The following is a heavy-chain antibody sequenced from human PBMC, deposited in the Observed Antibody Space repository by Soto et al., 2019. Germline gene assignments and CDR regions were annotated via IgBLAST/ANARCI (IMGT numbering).Heavy chain of an antibody. V-gene: IGHV3-11*01. J-gene: IGHJ5*02. D-gene: IGHD1-26*01. CDR2: ISDSGNTI. CDR1: GFILSDYY. CDR3: ARDRVEGAGWFDP. Sequence: GGSLRLSCTASGFILSDYYMNWMRQAPGKGLEWVSYISDSGNTIYYADSVKGRFTISRDNAKNSLYLQMNSLRADDAAVYYCARDRVEGAGWFDPWGRGSQVTVSS.